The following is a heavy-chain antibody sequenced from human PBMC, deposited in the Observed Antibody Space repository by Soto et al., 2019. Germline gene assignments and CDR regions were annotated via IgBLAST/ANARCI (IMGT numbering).Heavy chain of an antibody. CDR3: ARDYDFWSGPDDYYYYGMDV. J-gene: IGHJ6*02. CDR2: ISAYNGNT. CDR1: GYTFTSYG. D-gene: IGHD3-3*01. V-gene: IGHV1-18*04. Sequence: ASVKVSCKASGYTFTSYGISWVRQAPGQGLEWMGWISAYNGNTNYAQKLQGRVTMTTDTSTSTAYMELRSLGSDDTAVYYCARDYDFWSGPDDYYYYGMDVWGQGTTVTVSS.